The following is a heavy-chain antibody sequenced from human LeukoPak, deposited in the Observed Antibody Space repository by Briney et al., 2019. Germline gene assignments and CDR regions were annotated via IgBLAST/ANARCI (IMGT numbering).Heavy chain of an antibody. CDR1: GYTFTGYY. V-gene: IGHV1-2*02. D-gene: IGHD1-26*01. Sequence: GASVTVSCTASGYTFTGYYMHWVRQAPGQGLEWMGWINPNSGGTNYAQKFQGRVTMTRDTSISTAYMELSRLRSDDTAVYYCARDRVGAPRPPAYYFDYWGQGTLVTVAS. CDR2: INPNSGGT. CDR3: ARDRVGAPRPPAYYFDY. J-gene: IGHJ4*02.